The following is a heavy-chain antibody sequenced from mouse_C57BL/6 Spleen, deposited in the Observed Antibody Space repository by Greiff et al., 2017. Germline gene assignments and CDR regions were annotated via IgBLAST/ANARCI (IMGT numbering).Heavy chain of an antibody. J-gene: IGHJ1*03. CDR3: ARINFYWYFDV. V-gene: IGHV5-17*01. CDR1: GFTFSDYG. Sequence: EVQLKESGGGLVKPGGSLKLSCAASGFTFSDYGMHWVRQAPEKGLEWVAYISSGSSTIYYADTVKGRFTISRDNAKNTLFLQMTSLRSEDTAMYYCARINFYWYFDVWGTGTTVTVSS. CDR2: ISSGSSTI.